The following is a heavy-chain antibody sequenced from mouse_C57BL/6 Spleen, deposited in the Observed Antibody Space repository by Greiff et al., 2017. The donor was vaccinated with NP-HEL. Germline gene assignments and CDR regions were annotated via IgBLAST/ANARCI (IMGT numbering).Heavy chain of an antibody. CDR3: ARPRTTVGFDY. V-gene: IGHV5-17*01. J-gene: IGHJ2*01. Sequence: EVKLVESGGGLVKPGGSLKLSCAASGFTFSDYGMHWVRQAPEKGLEWVAYISSGSSTIYYADKVKGRFTISRDNAKNTLFLQMTSLRSEDTAMYYCARPRTTVGFDYWGQGTTLTVSS. D-gene: IGHD1-1*01. CDR2: ISSGSSTI. CDR1: GFTFSDYG.